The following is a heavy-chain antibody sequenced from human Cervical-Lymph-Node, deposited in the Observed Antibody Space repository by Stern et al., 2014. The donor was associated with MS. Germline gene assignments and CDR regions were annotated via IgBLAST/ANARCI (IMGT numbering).Heavy chain of an antibody. Sequence: QLQLQESGPGLVKPSETLSLTCAVSGDSISSYTHYWAWIRQPPGKGLEWIGSVYYSGATHYNPSLKSPVTLSVDTSTNHFSLGLNSVTAADTAVYYCAKHACTGAACPFDLWGQGTLVTVSS. CDR3: AKHACTGAACPFDL. CDR1: GDSISSYTHY. CDR2: VYYSGAT. D-gene: IGHD2-8*02. J-gene: IGHJ4*02. V-gene: IGHV4-39*01.